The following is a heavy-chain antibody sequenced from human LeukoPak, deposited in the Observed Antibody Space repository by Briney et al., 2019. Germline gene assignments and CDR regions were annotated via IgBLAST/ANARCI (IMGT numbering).Heavy chain of an antibody. CDR1: GDSASSKSAA. CDR2: TYYRSKWYN. V-gene: IGHV6-1*01. J-gene: IGHJ3*02. Sequence: SQTLSPTCAIYGDSASSKSAAWYWIRQSPSRGLEWLGRTYYRSKWYNDYAVSVKSRININPDTSKNQFSLQLNSLTPEDTAVYYCARDPDPFSRLSVFDIWGQGTMVTVSS. D-gene: IGHD3-16*02. CDR3: ARDPDPFSRLSVFDI.